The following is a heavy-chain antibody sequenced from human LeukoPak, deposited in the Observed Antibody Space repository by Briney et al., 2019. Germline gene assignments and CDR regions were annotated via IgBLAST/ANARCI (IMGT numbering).Heavy chain of an antibody. D-gene: IGHD2-15*01. CDR2: IYPGDCDT. J-gene: IGHJ2*01. CDR1: GYSFTSYW. CDR3: ARRAPRYCSGGSCYSEWYFDL. Sequence: GESLKISCKGSGYSFTSYWIGWVRQMAGKGLEVMGIIYPGDCDTRYSPSFQGQVTISADKSISTAYLQWSSLKASDTAMYYCARRAPRYCSGGSCYSEWYFDLWGRGTLVTVSS. V-gene: IGHV5-51*01.